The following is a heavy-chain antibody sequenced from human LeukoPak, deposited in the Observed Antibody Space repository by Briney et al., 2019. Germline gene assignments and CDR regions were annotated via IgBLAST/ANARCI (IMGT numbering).Heavy chain of an antibody. V-gene: IGHV5-51*01. CDR1: GYSFTSYW. CDR3: ARGGQGSYYDFWSGFY. CDR2: IYPGDSDT. Sequence: KISCKGSGYSFTSYWIGWVRQMPGKGLEWMGIIYPGDSDTRYSPSFQGQVTISADKSISTAYLQWSSLKASDTAMYYCARGGQGSYYDFWSGFYWGQGTLVTVSS. J-gene: IGHJ4*02. D-gene: IGHD3-3*01.